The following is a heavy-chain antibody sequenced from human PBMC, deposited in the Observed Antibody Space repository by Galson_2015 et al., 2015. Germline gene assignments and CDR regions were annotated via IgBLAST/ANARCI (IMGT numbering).Heavy chain of an antibody. CDR3: AKGVL. V-gene: IGHV3-7*03. D-gene: IGHD2/OR15-2a*01. J-gene: IGHJ4*02. Sequence: SLRLSCAASGLTFSNPWMSWVRQAPGKGLEWVANINPDGSVTSSGDSANGRFTISIDNVKDALLLQMNSLRAEDTAVYYCAKGVLWGQGTLATVSS. CDR2: INPDGSVT. CDR1: GLTFSNPW.